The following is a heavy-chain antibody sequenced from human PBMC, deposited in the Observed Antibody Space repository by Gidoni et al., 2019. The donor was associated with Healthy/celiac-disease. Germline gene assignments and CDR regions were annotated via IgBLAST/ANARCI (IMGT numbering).Heavy chain of an antibody. CDR1: GGTFSSYT. V-gene: IGHV1-69*02. D-gene: IGHD3-22*01. J-gene: IGHJ4*02. CDR2: IIPILGIA. Sequence: QVQLVQSGAEVKKPGSSVKVSCKASGGTFSSYTISWVRQAPGQGLEWMGRIIPILGIANYAQKFQGRVTITADKSTSTAYMELSSLRSEDTAVYYCAMYYYDSSGYRFDYWGQGTLVTVSS. CDR3: AMYYYDSSGYRFDY.